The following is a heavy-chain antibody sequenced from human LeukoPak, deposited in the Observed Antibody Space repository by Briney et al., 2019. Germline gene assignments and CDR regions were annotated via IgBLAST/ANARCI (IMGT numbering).Heavy chain of an antibody. D-gene: IGHD3-16*02. CDR3: ARDSVFGGVIVLDY. CDR2: IYYSGST. Sequence: PSETLSLTCTVSGGSISSSSYYWGWIRQPPGKGLEWIGSIYYSGSTYYNPSLKSRVTISVDTSKNQFSLKLSSVTAADTVVYYCARDSVFGGVIVLDYWGQGTLVTVSS. J-gene: IGHJ4*02. V-gene: IGHV4-39*07. CDR1: GGSISSSSYY.